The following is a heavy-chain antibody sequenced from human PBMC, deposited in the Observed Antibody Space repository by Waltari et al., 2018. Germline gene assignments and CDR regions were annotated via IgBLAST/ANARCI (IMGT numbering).Heavy chain of an antibody. CDR1: GFSFTAYA. CDR3: AKEIGALGTPVFDY. CDR2: INNGGVDK. Sequence: EVQLLESGGGVAQPGGSLTLSCAASGFSFTAYAMSWVRQTPARGLEWVSGINNGGVDKYYTDSVKGRFIVSRDNSRNTLYLQMSSLRAEDTAVYYCAKEIGALGTPVFDYWGQGTLVSVSS. J-gene: IGHJ4*02. D-gene: IGHD6-13*01. V-gene: IGHV3-23*01.